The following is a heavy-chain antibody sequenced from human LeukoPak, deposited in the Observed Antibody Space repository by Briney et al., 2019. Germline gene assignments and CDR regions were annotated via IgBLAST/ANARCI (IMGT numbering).Heavy chain of an antibody. Sequence: RPGGSLRLSCAASGFTFSSYAMSWVRQAPGKGLEWVSAISGSGGSTYYADSVKGRFTISRDNSKNTLYLQMNSLRAEDTAVYYCAKDPRGGSYYNWYFDLWGRGTLVTVSS. CDR1: GFTFSSYA. D-gene: IGHD1-26*01. V-gene: IGHV3-23*01. CDR2: ISGSGGST. CDR3: AKDPRGGSYYNWYFDL. J-gene: IGHJ2*01.